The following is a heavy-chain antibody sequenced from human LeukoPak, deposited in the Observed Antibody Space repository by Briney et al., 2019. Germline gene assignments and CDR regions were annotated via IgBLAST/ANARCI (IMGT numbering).Heavy chain of an antibody. CDR1: GYTFTGYY. D-gene: IGHD2-21*01. Sequence: GASVKVSCKASGYTFTGYYMHWVRQAPGQGLEWMGWINPNSGGTNYAQKFQGRVTMTRDTSISTAYMELSRLRSDDTAVYYCARSSTDPLVRPQVPRWFDPWGQGTLVTVSS. V-gene: IGHV1-2*02. CDR2: INPNSGGT. CDR3: ARSSTDPLVRPQVPRWFDP. J-gene: IGHJ5*02.